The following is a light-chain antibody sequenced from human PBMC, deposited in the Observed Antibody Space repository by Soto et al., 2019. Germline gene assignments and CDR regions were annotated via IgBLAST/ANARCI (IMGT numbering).Light chain of an antibody. V-gene: IGLV1-40*01. CDR3: QSYDSGLSGSV. CDR2: SNN. J-gene: IGLJ3*02. CDR1: SSNIGAGYD. Sequence: QLVLTQPPSVSGAPGQRVTISCTGSSSNIGAGYDVHWYQQVPGTAPKLLIHSNNVRPSGVPDRLSGSKSGTSASLAITGLQPGDEADYYCQSYDSGLSGSVFGGGTKLTVL.